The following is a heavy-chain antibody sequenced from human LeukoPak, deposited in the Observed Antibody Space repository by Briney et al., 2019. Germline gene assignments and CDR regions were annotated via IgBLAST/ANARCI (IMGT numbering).Heavy chain of an antibody. D-gene: IGHD5-24*01. CDR3: ARDRDGPDY. V-gene: IGHV3-74*01. J-gene: IGHJ4*02. CDR2: INSDGSST. CDR1: GFTFSNYW. Sequence: GGSLRLSCAASGFTFSNYWMHWVRQGPGKGLVWVSRINSDGSSTRYADPVKGRFTISRDNAKNTLYLQMNSLRAEDTAVYYCARDRDGPDYWGQGTLVTVSS.